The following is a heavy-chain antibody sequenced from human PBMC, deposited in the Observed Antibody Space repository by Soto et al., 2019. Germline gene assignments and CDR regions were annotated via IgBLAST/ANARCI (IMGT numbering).Heavy chain of an antibody. J-gene: IGHJ6*02. CDR2: INAGNGNT. CDR1: GYTFTSYA. D-gene: IGHD3-22*01. Sequence: QVQLVQSGAEVKKPGASVKVSCKASGYTFTSYAMHWVRQAPGQRLEWMGWINAGNGNTKYSQKFQGRVTITRDTSASTAYMELSSLRSEDTAVYYCARDLVVNYYYYGMDVWGQGTTVTVSS. V-gene: IGHV1-3*01. CDR3: ARDLVVNYYYYGMDV.